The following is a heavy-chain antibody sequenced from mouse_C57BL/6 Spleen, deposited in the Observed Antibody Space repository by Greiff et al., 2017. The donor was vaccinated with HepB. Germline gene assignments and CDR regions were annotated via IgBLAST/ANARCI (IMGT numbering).Heavy chain of an antibody. CDR1: GYTFTDYY. Sequence: EVQLQQSGPELVKPGASVKISCKASGYTFTDYYMNWVKQSHGKSLEWIGDINPNNGGTSYNQKFKGKATLTVDKSSSPAYMELRSLTSEDSAVYYCARGGWGGDDWGQGTTLTVSS. J-gene: IGHJ2*01. CDR2: INPNNGGT. CDR3: ARGGWGGDD. V-gene: IGHV1-26*01. D-gene: IGHD1-1*02.